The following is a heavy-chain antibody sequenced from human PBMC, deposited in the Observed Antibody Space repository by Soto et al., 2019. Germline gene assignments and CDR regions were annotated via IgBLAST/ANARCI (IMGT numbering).Heavy chain of an antibody. V-gene: IGHV1-2*02. CDR2: ISPKSGGT. D-gene: IGHD3-9*01. CDR3: ARTPGYASDWYYFDL. Sequence: ASVKVSRKASGYTFTGYYMHWVRQAPGKGLEWMGRISPKSGGTNYAQKFQGRVIMTWDTSLNTAYMELSSVMLEDTAVYYCARTPGYASDWYYFDLWGQGTLVTVSS. CDR1: GYTFTGYY. J-gene: IGHJ4*02.